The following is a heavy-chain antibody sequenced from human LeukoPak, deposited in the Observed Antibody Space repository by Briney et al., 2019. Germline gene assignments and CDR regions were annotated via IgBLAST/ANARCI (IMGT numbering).Heavy chain of an antibody. Sequence: HAGGSLRLSCTASGFTFSSYAMNWVRQAPGKGLEWVSSISTSGDSTYYADSVKGRFTISRDNSKNTLSLQVNSLRVEDTAVYYCAKGRLVIYYYGMDVWGQGTTVTVSS. V-gene: IGHV3-23*01. D-gene: IGHD6-6*01. CDR1: GFTFSSYA. CDR3: AKGRLVIYYYGMDV. CDR2: ISTSGDST. J-gene: IGHJ6*02.